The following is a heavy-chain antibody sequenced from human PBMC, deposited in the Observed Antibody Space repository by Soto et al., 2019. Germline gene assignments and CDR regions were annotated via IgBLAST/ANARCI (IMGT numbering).Heavy chain of an antibody. CDR1: GGSISSYY. Sequence: SETLSLTCTVSGGSISSYYWSWLRQPPGKGLEWIGYLYYSGSTNYNPSLKSRLTISVDTSKNQFSLKLSSVTAADTAVYYCARAGRRYSSAWYEDYWGQGTLVTVSS. V-gene: IGHV4-59*01. J-gene: IGHJ4*02. CDR3: ARAGRRYSSAWYEDY. D-gene: IGHD6-19*01. CDR2: LYYSGST.